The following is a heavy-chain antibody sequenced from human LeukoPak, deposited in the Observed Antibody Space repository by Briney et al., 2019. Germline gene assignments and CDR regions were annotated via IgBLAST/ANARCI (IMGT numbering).Heavy chain of an antibody. D-gene: IGHD2-21*01. Sequence: SETLSLTCAVYGGSFSGYYWSWIRQPPGKGLEWIGEINHSGSTNYNPSLKSRVTISVDTSKNQFSLKLSSVTAADTAVYYCAKNSATPSYYFDYWGQEPWSPSPQ. CDR2: INHSGST. CDR1: GGSFSGYY. J-gene: IGHJ4*01. V-gene: IGHV4-34*01. CDR3: AKNSATPSYYFDY.